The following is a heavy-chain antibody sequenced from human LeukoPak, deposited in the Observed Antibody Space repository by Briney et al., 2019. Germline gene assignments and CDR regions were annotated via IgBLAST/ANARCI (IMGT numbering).Heavy chain of an antibody. CDR3: ARALKSDSDSANEYYEYFHH. Sequence: GGSLRLSCADSGFTVSTNSMSWVRQAPGKGLEWVSVIYDGGSTYHTDSVKGRFSISRDNSKNTVYLQMNSLRAEDTAVYYCARALKSDSDSANEYYEYFHHWGQGTLVTVSS. CDR1: GFTVSTNS. V-gene: IGHV3-66*01. CDR2: IYDGGST. D-gene: IGHD1-26*01. J-gene: IGHJ1*01.